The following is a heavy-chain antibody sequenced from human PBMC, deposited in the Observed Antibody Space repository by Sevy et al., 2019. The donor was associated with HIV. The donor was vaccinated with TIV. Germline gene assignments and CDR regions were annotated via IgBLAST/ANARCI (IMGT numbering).Heavy chain of an antibody. V-gene: IGHV3-7*03. CDR1: GFTFNNYW. CDR3: ARSWDYWGQMGY. D-gene: IGHD7-27*01. CDR2: INQDGSDK. Sequence: GGSLRLSCAASGFTFNNYWMTWVRQAPVKGLEWVANINQDGSDKYYMESVKGRFNISRDNTKNSLYLQLNSLRAEDTAVYYCARSWDYWGQMGYWGQGTLVTVSS. J-gene: IGHJ4*02.